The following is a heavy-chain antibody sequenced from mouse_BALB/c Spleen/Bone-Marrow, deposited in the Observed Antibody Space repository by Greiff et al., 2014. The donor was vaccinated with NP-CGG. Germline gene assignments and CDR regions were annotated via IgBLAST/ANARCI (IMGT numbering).Heavy chain of an antibody. CDR3: NARGDYDFDYFDY. Sequence: SGAELVRSGASVKLSCTASGFNIKDYYMHWVKQRPEQGLEWIGWIDPENGDTEYAPKFQGKATMTADTPSNTAYLQLSSLTSEDTAVYYCNARGDYDFDYFDYWGQGTTLTVSS. J-gene: IGHJ2*01. CDR1: GFNIKDYY. CDR2: IDPENGDT. D-gene: IGHD2-4*01. V-gene: IGHV14-4*02.